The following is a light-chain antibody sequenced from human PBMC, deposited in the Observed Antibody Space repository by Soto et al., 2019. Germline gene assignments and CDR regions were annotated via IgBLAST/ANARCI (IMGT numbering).Light chain of an antibody. CDR1: SSNIGTNT. Sequence: QSVLTQPPSASGTPGQRVSISCSGGSSNIGTNTVNWYQHLPGTAPKLLIFSNDERPSGVPDRFSGSKSGTSASLAISGLQPDDEDDYYCATWDDSLNSVVFGGGTKLTVL. V-gene: IGLV1-44*01. CDR2: SND. CDR3: ATWDDSLNSVV. J-gene: IGLJ2*01.